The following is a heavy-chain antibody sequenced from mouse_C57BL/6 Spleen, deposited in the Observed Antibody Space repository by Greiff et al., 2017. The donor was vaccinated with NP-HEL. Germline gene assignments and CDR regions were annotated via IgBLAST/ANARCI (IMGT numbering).Heavy chain of an antibody. V-gene: IGHV1-42*01. CDR2: INPSTGGT. D-gene: IGHD4-1*02. CDR3: ARTPQLGPFDY. Sequence: EVQLQQSGPELVKPGASVKISCKASGYSFTGYYMNWVKQSPEKSLEWIGEINPSTGGTTYNQKFKAKATLTVDKSSSTAYMQLKSLTSEDSAVYYCARTPQLGPFDYWGQGTTLTVSS. CDR1: GYSFTGYY. J-gene: IGHJ2*01.